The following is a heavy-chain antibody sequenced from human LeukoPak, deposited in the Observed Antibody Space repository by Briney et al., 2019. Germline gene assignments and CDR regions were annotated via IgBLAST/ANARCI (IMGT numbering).Heavy chain of an antibody. CDR2: INHSGST. V-gene: IGHV4-34*01. CDR1: GGSFSGYY. J-gene: IGHJ5*02. D-gene: IGHD5-24*01. CDR3: ARVRLRRDGYNP. Sequence: SETLSLTCAVYGGSFSGYYWSWIRQPPGKGLEWIGEINHSGSTNYNPSLKSRVTISVDTSKNQFSLKLSSLPAADTAVYYCARVRLRRDGYNPWGQGTLVTVSS.